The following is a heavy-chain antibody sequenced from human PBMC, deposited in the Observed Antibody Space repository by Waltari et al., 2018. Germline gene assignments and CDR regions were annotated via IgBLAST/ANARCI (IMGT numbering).Heavy chain of an antibody. CDR2: IYSGCST. D-gene: IGHD2-15*01. Sequence: EVQLVESGGGLIQPGGSLRLSCAASGFTVSSTYMSWVTQAPGKGLEWGSMIYSGCSTYYADSVKGRFTISRDNSKNTLYLQMNSLRAEDTAVYYCARDSSLFNGGNHYWGQGTLVTVSS. J-gene: IGHJ4*02. V-gene: IGHV3-53*01. CDR1: GFTVSSTY. CDR3: ARDSSLFNGGNHY.